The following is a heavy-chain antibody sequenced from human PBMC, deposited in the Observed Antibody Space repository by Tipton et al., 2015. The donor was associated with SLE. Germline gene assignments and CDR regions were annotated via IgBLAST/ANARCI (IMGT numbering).Heavy chain of an antibody. CDR1: GFTVSGHY. CDR2: IYSGGST. D-gene: IGHD3/OR15-3a*01. V-gene: IGHV3-66*02. Sequence: SLRLSCAASGFTVSGHYMSWVRQAPGKGLEWVSIIYSGGSTYYIDSVKGRFTISRDNSKNTVYLQMNSLRPEDTAVYYCARDRTGTLGYWGQGTLVTVSS. CDR3: ARDRTGTLGY. J-gene: IGHJ4*02.